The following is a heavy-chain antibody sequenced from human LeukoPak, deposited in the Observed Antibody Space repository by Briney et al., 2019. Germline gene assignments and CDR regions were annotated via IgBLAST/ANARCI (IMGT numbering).Heavy chain of an antibody. CDR1: GFTLTSYA. V-gene: IGHV3-23*01. CDR3: AKDRDLTGDRKPGYFDC. D-gene: IGHD7-27*01. Sequence: GGSLRLPCSASGFTLTSYAMSWVRQAPGKGVEWGSAASGSGGSTFYADSVKGRFTISRDNSKNALYLQMNSLRAEDTAVYYCAKDRDLTGDRKPGYFDCWGQGTLVTVSS. CDR2: ASGSGGST. J-gene: IGHJ4*02.